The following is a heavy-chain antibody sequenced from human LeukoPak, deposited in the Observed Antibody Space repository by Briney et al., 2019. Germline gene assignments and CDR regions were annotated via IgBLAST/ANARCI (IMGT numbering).Heavy chain of an antibody. D-gene: IGHD1-1*01. Sequence: GGSLRLSCAASGFTFSSYVMNWVRQAPGKGLEWVAVIWYGGSNKYYADSVKGRFTISRDNSKNTLYLQMNSLRAEDTAVYYCAKVEGASKASVYWGQGALVTVSS. CDR1: GFTFSSYV. J-gene: IGHJ4*02. CDR2: IWYGGSNK. CDR3: AKVEGASKASVY. V-gene: IGHV3-30*02.